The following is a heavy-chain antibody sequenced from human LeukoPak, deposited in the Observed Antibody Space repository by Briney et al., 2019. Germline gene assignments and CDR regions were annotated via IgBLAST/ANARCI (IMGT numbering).Heavy chain of an antibody. V-gene: IGHV3-21*04. CDR1: GFTFSSYS. J-gene: IGHJ4*02. CDR2: ISSSSSYI. CDR3: ARAVSLEWTVGPFDY. Sequence: GGSLRLSCAASGFTFSSYSMNWVRQAPGKGLEWVSSISSSSSYIYYADSVKGRFTISRDNSKNTLYLQMNSLRAEDTAVYYCARAVSLEWTVGPFDYWGQGTLVTVSS. D-gene: IGHD5/OR15-5a*01.